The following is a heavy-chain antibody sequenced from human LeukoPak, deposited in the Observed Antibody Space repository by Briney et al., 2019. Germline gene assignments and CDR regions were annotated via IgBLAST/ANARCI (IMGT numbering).Heavy chain of an antibody. CDR2: ISSSSSYI. J-gene: IGHJ6*03. Sequence: GGSLRLSCAASGFTFSSYSMNWVRQAPGKGLEWVSSISSSSSYIYYADSVKGRFTISRDNAKNSLYLQMNSLRAEDTALYYCAREGITIFGVVIDYYYYYMDVWGKGTTVTVSS. CDR1: GFTFSSYS. V-gene: IGHV3-21*04. D-gene: IGHD3-3*01. CDR3: AREGITIFGVVIDYYYYYMDV.